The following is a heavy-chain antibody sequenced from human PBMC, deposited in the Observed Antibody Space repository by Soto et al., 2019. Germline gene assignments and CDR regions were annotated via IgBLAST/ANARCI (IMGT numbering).Heavy chain of an antibody. D-gene: IGHD3-10*01. CDR3: ARSQYYYGSGSYYPYYYYGMDV. J-gene: IGHJ6*02. V-gene: IGHV4-34*01. CDR2: INHSGST. CDR1: GGSFSGYY. Sequence: SETLSLTCAVYGGSFSGYYWSWIRQPPGKGLGWIGEINHSGSTNYNPSLKSRVTISVDTSKNQFSLKLSSVTAADTAVYYCARSQYYYGSGSYYPYYYYGMDVWGQGTTVTVSS.